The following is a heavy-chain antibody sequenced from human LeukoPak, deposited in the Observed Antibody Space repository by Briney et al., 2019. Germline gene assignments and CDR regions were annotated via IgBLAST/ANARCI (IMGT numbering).Heavy chain of an antibody. J-gene: IGHJ4*02. D-gene: IGHD2-2*01. V-gene: IGHV1-2*02. CDR3: ARGGYCTSTSCFVLAADFDY. Sequence: RASVKVSCKASGYTFTGYYVHWVRQAPGQGLEWMGWINPNSGGTDYAQKFQGRVTMTRDTSISTAYMELSSLNSDDTAVFFCARGGYCTSTSCFVLAADFDYWGQGTLVTVSS. CDR2: INPNSGGT. CDR1: GYTFTGYY.